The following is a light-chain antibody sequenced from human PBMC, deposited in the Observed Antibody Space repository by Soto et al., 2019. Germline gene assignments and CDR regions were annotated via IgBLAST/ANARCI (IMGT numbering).Light chain of an antibody. CDR1: QSVSSN. J-gene: IGKJ2*01. CDR2: GAS. Sequence: EIVMTQSPATLSVAPGERATLSCRASQSVSSNLAWYQQKPGQAPRLLIYGASTRATGIPARFSGSGSGTAFTLTIISLQSEDFAVYYCQQYSNVRMYTFGQGTTLEIK. CDR3: QQYSNVRMYT. V-gene: IGKV3-15*01.